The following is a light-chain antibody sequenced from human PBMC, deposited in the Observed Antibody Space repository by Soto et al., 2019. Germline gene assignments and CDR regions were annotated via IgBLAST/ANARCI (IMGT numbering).Light chain of an antibody. CDR1: KLGDKY. CDR3: QAWDSSTEVV. Sequence: SYELTQPPSVSVSPGQTASITCSGDKLGDKYACWYQQKPGQSPVLVIYQDSKRPSGIPERFSGSNSGNTATLTISGTQAIDEADYYCQAWDSSTEVVFGGGTKLTVL. V-gene: IGLV3-1*01. CDR2: QDS. J-gene: IGLJ2*01.